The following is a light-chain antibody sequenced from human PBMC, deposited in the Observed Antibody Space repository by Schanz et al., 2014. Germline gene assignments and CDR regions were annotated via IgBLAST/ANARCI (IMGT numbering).Light chain of an antibody. CDR1: QSLSSNH. CDR2: GAS. V-gene: IGKV3-15*01. Sequence: DIVLTQSPGTLSLSPGERATLSCRASQSLSSNHLAWYQQKPGQAPRLLIYGASTRATGIPARFSGSGSGTELTLTISSLQSEDFAVYYCQQYNDWPSLTCGGATKVEIK. CDR3: QQYNDWPSLT. J-gene: IGKJ4*01.